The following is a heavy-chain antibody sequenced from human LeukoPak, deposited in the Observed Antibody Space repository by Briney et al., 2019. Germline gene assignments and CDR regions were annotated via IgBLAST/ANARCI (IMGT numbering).Heavy chain of an antibody. CDR3: ARDGLTYYDFWSGYNWFDP. CDR2: IKQDGSEK. V-gene: IGHV3-7*01. J-gene: IGHJ5*02. D-gene: IGHD3-3*01. CDR1: GFTFSSYW. Sequence: KSGGSLRLSCAASGFTFSSYWMSWVRQAPGKGLEWVANIKQDGSEKYYVDSVKGRFTISRDNAKNSLYLQMNSLRAEDTAVYYCARDGLTYYDFWSGYNWFDPWGQGTLVTVSS.